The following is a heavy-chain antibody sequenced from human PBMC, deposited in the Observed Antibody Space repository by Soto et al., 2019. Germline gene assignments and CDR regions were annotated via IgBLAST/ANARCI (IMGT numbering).Heavy chain of an antibody. D-gene: IGHD6-13*01. Sequence: GGSLRLSCAASGFTFSDYYMSWIRQVPGKGLEWVAYISGTSDSIPYADSVKGRFTISRDNAKNSLYLQMNSLRAEDTAIYYCARVAVVTAAGTSDYWGQGTLVTVSS. J-gene: IGHJ4*02. CDR3: ARVAVVTAAGTSDY. CDR2: ISGTSDSI. V-gene: IGHV3-11*06. CDR1: GFTFSDYY.